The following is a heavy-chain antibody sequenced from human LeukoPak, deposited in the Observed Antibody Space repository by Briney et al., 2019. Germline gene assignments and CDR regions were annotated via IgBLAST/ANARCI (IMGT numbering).Heavy chain of an antibody. CDR1: GYTFTSYG. CDR2: ISAYNGNT. CDR3: ARASLDRSGASCYQDY. D-gene: IGHD2-15*01. J-gene: IGHJ4*02. Sequence: ASVKVSCKASGYTFTSYGISWVRQAPGQGLEWMGWISAYNGNTNYARKLQGRVTMTTDTSTSTAYMELRSLRSDDTAVYYCARASLDRSGASCYQDYWGQGTLVTVSS. V-gene: IGHV1-18*01.